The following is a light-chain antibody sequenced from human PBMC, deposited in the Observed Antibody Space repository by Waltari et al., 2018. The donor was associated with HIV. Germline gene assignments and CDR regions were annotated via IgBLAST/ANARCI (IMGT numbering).Light chain of an antibody. CDR2: EVS. CDR3: MQSIELPYT. V-gene: IGKV2D-29*01. J-gene: IGKJ2*01. Sequence: VKTQTPLPLSVTPGQPASISCTSSQSLRHSDRMNDLDWHQQKPGRAPKVLMYEVSNRYSGVPERFSGSRSGTDFTLKINRLQAEDVGVYYCMQSIELPYTFGQGTKL. CDR1: QSLRHSDRMND.